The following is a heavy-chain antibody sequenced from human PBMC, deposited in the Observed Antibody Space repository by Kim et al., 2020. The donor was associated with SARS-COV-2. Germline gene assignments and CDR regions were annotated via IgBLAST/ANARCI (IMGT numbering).Heavy chain of an antibody. D-gene: IGHD4-17*01. CDR1: GFTFSNAW. CDR2: IKSKTDGGTT. V-gene: IGHV3-15*01. Sequence: GGSLRLSCAASGFTFSNAWMSWVRQAPGKGLEWVGRIKSKTDGGTTDYAAPVKGRFTISRDDSKNTLYLQMNSLKTEDTAVYYCTTENTVSIGAGWFDPWGQGTLVTVSS. CDR3: TTENTVSIGAGWFDP. J-gene: IGHJ5*02.